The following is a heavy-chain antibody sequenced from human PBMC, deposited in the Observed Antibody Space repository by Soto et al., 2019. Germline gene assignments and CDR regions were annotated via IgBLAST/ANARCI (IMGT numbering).Heavy chain of an antibody. V-gene: IGHV1-2*04. Sequence: ASVRVSCKASGYTFTGHYMHWVRQASGQGLEWMGWINPNSGGTKYAQKFQGWVTMTRDTSISTAYMELNRLRSDDTAVYYCTRDYYGSGSYLNYWGQGTPVTVSS. CDR1: GYTFTGHY. CDR3: TRDYYGSGSYLNY. CDR2: INPNSGGT. J-gene: IGHJ4*02. D-gene: IGHD3-10*01.